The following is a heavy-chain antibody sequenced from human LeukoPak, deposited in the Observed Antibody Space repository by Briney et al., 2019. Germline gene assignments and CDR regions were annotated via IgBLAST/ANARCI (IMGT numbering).Heavy chain of an antibody. CDR2: INWNGGST. CDR3: ARVIAARPARRTYYYMDV. V-gene: IGHV3-20*01. Sequence: PGGSLRLSCAASGFTFDDYGMSWVRQAPGKGLEWVSGINWNGGSTGYADSVKGRFTISRDNAKNSLYLQMNSLRAEDTAVYHCARVIAARPARRTYYYMDVWGKGTTVTVSS. J-gene: IGHJ6*03. D-gene: IGHD6-6*01. CDR1: GFTFDDYG.